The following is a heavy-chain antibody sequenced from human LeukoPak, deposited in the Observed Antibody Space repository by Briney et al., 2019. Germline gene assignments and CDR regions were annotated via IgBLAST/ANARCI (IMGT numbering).Heavy chain of an antibody. CDR1: GFTFSNYA. Sequence: PGGSLRLSCAASGFTFSNYAMSWVRQAPGKGLEWVSSISSSSSYIYYADSVKGRFTISRDNAKNSLYLQMNSLRAEDTAVYYCARDQAVAATNDAFDIWGQGTMVTVSS. CDR3: ARDQAVAATNDAFDI. D-gene: IGHD6-19*01. CDR2: ISSSSSYI. V-gene: IGHV3-21*01. J-gene: IGHJ3*02.